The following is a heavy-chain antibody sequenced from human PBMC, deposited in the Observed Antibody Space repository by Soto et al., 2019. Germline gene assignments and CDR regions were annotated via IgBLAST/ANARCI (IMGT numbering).Heavy chain of an antibody. CDR2: ISGSGGST. CDR1: GFTFSSYA. D-gene: IGHD6-6*01. Sequence: GGSLRLSCAASGFTFSSYAMSWVRQPPGKGLEWVSTISGSGGSTYYADSVKGRFTISRDNSKNTLYLQMNSLRAEDTAVYYCAKDGAGYSSSDYWGQGPLVTVSS. J-gene: IGHJ4*02. V-gene: IGHV3-23*01. CDR3: AKDGAGYSSSDY.